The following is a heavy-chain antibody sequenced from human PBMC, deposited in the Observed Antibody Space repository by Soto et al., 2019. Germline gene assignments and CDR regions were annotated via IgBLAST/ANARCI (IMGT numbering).Heavy chain of an antibody. CDR1: GFTFNNYA. J-gene: IGHJ4*02. V-gene: IGHV3-23*01. CDR2: ISDSGGST. D-gene: IGHD3-16*01. Sequence: PGGSLRLSCTASGFTFNNYAMRWVRQAPGKGLEWVSIISDSGGSTHYAGSVEGRFTISRDNSKNTLYLQMNSLRAEDTAVYYCAKDYTMNTFQPSCLDNWGQGTLVTVSS. CDR3: AKDYTMNTFQPSCLDN.